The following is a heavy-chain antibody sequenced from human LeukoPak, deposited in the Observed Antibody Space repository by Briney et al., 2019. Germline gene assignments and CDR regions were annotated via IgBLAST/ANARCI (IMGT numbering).Heavy chain of an antibody. Sequence: AGGSLRLSCAASGFTLSSYSMNWVRQAPGKGLEWVSSISSSSSYIYYADSVKGRFTISRDNAKNSLYLQMNSLRAEDTAVYYCARGGIVGATTDYWGQGTLVTVSS. V-gene: IGHV3-21*01. CDR3: ARGGIVGATTDY. J-gene: IGHJ4*02. CDR1: GFTLSSYS. D-gene: IGHD1-26*01. CDR2: ISSSSSYI.